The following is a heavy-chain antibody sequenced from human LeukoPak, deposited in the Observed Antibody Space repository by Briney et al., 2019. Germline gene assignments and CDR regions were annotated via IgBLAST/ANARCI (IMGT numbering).Heavy chain of an antibody. J-gene: IGHJ4*02. CDR3: ARVGDSSGYYYESDY. CDR1: GYTFSNFA. CDR2: INTNTGNP. V-gene: IGHV7-4-1*02. Sequence: TSVKVSCKAFGYTFSNFAIYWVRQAPGQGLESMGWINTNTGNPTYAQGFTGRFVFSLDTSVSTAYLQISSLKAEDTAVYYCARVGDSSGYYYESDYWGQGTLVTVSS. D-gene: IGHD3-22*01.